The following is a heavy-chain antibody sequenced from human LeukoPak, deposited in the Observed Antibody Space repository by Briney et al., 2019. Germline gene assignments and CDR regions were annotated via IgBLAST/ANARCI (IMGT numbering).Heavy chain of an antibody. J-gene: IGHJ5*02. Sequence: PSETLSLTCTVSGGSISSSSYYWGWIRQPPGKGLEWIGSIYYSGSTYYNPSLKSRVTISVDTSKNQFSLKLSSVTAADTAAYYCARLVVRGDWFDPWGQGTLVTVSS. V-gene: IGHV4-39*01. CDR1: GGSISSSSYY. D-gene: IGHD3-10*01. CDR2: IYYSGST. CDR3: ARLVVRGDWFDP.